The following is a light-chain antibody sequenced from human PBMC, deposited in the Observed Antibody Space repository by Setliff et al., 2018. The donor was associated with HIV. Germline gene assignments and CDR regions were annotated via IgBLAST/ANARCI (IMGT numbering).Light chain of an antibody. J-gene: IGLJ1*01. CDR2: EVS. V-gene: IGLV2-14*01. CDR3: SSYTSADTYV. Sequence: QSALTQPASVSGSPGQSITISCTGTSSDISSYDYISWYQQHPGKAPKLMIYEVSNRPSGVSNRFSGSKSGITASLTISGLQADDEADYYCSSYTSADTYVFGSGTKVTVL. CDR1: SSDISSYDY.